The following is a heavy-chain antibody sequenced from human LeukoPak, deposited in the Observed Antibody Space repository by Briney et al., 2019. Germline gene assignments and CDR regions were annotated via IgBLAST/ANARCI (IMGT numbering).Heavy chain of an antibody. CDR2: LNEDGRDE. J-gene: IGHJ3*02. Sequence: GGSPRLSCVSSGFTFVTSWMSWVCQTLGKGLVRGALLNEDGRDERYVDSVKGRFTVSRDNAKNSVSLQLNSLRVEDTGVYYCARDPAWGSVDIWGQGTMVTVSS. D-gene: IGHD3-16*01. CDR1: GFTFVTSW. V-gene: IGHV3-7*01. CDR3: ARDPAWGSVDI.